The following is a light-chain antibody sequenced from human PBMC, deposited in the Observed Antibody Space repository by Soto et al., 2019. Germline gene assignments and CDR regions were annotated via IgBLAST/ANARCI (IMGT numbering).Light chain of an antibody. Sequence: EIVLTQSPATLSLSPGARATLSCRASQRITTYLAWYQQKPGQAPRLLIYDASNRATGIPARFSGSGSGTDFTLPISSVEPEDFAFYYCQQRSGWPLTFGGGTKVEIK. J-gene: IGKJ4*01. V-gene: IGKV3-11*01. CDR3: QQRSGWPLT. CDR1: QRITTY. CDR2: DAS.